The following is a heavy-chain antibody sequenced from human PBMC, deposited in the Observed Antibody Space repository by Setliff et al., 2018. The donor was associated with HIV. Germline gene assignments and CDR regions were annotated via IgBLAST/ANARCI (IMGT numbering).Heavy chain of an antibody. D-gene: IGHD3-22*01. J-gene: IGHJ5*02. CDR2: LYNSGRT. CDR1: GVSTTNFY. V-gene: IGHV4-4*08. CDR3: ARDGFYYGTSGYPGTRWFDP. Sequence: SETLSLTCAVSGVSTTNFYWSWIRQPPGKGLEWIGYLYNSGRTNYNPSLKSRVTISVDTSKNQFSLKLTSVTAADTAVYYCARDGFYYGTSGYPGTRWFDPWGQGTLVTVSS.